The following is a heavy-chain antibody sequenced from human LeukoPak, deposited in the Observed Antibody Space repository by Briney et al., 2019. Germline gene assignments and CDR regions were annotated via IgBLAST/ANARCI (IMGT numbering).Heavy chain of an antibody. CDR2: IYYSGST. D-gene: IGHD2-15*01. J-gene: IGHJ4*02. Sequence: SETLSLTCTVSGGSISNFWNWIRQPPGKGLEWIGYIYYSGSTNYNPSLKSRVTISVDTSKNQFSLKLSSVTAADTAVYYCARESGNCSGGSCYDYWGQGTLVTVSS. V-gene: IGHV4-59*01. CDR3: ARESGNCSGGSCYDY. CDR1: GGSISNF.